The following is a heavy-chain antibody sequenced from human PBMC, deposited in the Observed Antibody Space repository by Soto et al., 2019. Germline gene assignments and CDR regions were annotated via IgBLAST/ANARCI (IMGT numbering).Heavy chain of an antibody. CDR2: IYSSGST. Sequence: QVQLQESGPGLVKPSQTLSLICTVSGGSISSGGYYWSWIRQHPGKGLEWIGYIYSSGSTYYNPSLKSRLTLPLDTSENPFSLNLSSMTAADTAVYYWASDGDGSGYFLVFWGQGTLVTVSS. J-gene: IGHJ4*02. D-gene: IGHD3-22*01. V-gene: IGHV4-31*03. CDR1: GGSISSGGYY. CDR3: ASDGDGSGYFLVF.